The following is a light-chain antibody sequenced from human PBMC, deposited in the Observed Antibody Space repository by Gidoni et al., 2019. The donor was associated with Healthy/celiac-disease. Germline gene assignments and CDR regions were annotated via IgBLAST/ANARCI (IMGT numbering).Light chain of an antibody. J-gene: IGKJ2*01. V-gene: IGKV3-20*01. CDR3: QQYGSSLYT. CDR1: QSVSSSY. Sequence: LLTQPPGPLSLSPGERATLSCRAIQSVSSSYLAWYQQKPGQAPRLLIYGESSRATGIPDRFSGSGSGKDFTITISRLEPEDFAVYYCQQYGSSLYTFXQXTKLEIK. CDR2: GES.